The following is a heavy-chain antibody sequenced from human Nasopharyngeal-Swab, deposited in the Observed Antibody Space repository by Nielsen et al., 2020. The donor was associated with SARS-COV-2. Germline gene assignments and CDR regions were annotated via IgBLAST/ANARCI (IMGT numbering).Heavy chain of an antibody. J-gene: IGHJ6*03. Sequence: PGQGLEWVSAVSGSGGSTYYADSVKGRFTISRDNSKNTLYLQMNSLRAEDTAVYYCAKDLKPMYYDFWSGYYTDYYYYMDVWGKGTTVTVSS. CDR3: AKDLKPMYYDFWSGYYTDYYYYMDV. D-gene: IGHD3-3*01. V-gene: IGHV3-23*01. CDR2: VSGSGGST.